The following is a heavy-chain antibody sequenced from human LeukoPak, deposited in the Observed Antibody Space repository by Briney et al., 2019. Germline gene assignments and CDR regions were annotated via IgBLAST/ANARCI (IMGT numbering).Heavy chain of an antibody. V-gene: IGHV3-21*01. CDR1: GFTFSSYA. Sequence: GGSLRLSCAASGFTFSSYAMTWVRQAPGKGLEWVSSITSSSSYIYYADSVKGRFTISRDNAKNSLYLQMNSLSAEDTAVYYCAKYEQLERHFDYWGQGTLVTVSS. J-gene: IGHJ4*02. CDR2: ITSSSSYI. CDR3: AKYEQLERHFDY. D-gene: IGHD6-6*01.